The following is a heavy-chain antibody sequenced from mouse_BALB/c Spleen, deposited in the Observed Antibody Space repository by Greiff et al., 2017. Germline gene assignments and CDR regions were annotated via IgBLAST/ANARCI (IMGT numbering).Heavy chain of an antibody. CDR3: TLLRKNY. Sequence: QVQLQQPGAELVRPGASVKLSCKASGYTFTSYWINWVKQRPGQGLEWIGNIYPSDSYTNYNQKFKDKATLTVDKSSSTAYMQLSSPTSEDSAVYYCTLLRKNYWGQGTTLTVSS. V-gene: IGHV1-69*02. D-gene: IGHD1-1*01. CDR1: GYTFTSYW. J-gene: IGHJ2*01. CDR2: IYPSDSYT.